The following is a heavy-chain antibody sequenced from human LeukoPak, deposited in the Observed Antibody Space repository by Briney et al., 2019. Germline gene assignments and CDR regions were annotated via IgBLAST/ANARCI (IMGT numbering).Heavy chain of an antibody. CDR1: GGSISSSSYY. V-gene: IGHV4-39*01. J-gene: IGHJ4*02. CDR3: ARQEGAAAGTLFVY. Sequence: PSETLSFTCTVSGGSISSSSYYWGWIRQPPGKGLEWIGSIYYSGSTYYNPSLKSRVTISVDTSKNQFSLKLSSVTAADTAVYYCARQEGAAAGTLFVYWGQGTLVTVSS. D-gene: IGHD6-13*01. CDR2: IYYSGST.